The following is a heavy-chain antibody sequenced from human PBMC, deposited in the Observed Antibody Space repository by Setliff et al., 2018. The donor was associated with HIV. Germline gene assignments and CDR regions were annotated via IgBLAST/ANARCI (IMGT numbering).Heavy chain of an antibody. CDR2: VIPIFATT. D-gene: IGHD3-16*01. V-gene: IGHV1-69*13. CDR3: ARQPYYDDDGTNLPSEWRVLG. Sequence: ASVKVSCKTSGYTFSSHAISWVRQAPGQGLEWMGGVIPIFATTTYAQQFQGRVTIIADESTNTAYMELSSLRSDDTAVYYCARQPYYDDDGTNLPSEWRVLGWGQGTLVTVSS. CDR1: GYTFSSHA. J-gene: IGHJ4*02.